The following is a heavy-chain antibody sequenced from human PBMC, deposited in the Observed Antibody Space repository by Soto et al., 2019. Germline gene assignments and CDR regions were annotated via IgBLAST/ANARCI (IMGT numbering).Heavy chain of an antibody. CDR2: MSYDGNNK. Sequence: QVPLVESGGGVVQPGRSLRLSCAASGFTFASYAFHWVRQAPGKGLEWVAAMSYDGNNKYYADSVKDRLTISRDISKNTLYAQLNSLIPDDTAMYYCARGFGPSTQLDFEVWGQGTMVSVSS. CDR3: ARGFGPSTQLDFEV. V-gene: IGHV3-30-3*01. CDR1: GFTFASYA. D-gene: IGHD3-10*01. J-gene: IGHJ3*01.